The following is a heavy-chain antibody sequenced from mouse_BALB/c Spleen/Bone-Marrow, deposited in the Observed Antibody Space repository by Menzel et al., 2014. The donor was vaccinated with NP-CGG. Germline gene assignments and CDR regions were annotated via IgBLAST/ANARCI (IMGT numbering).Heavy chain of an antibody. Sequence: VQLQQSGAELARPGASVMMSCRASGYTFTTYTIHWVRQRPGQGLEWIGYINPSSGYTNYNQKFKDKATLTADKSSSTAYMQLSSLTSEDSAVYYCARRDDGYVFFDYWGQGTTLTVSS. J-gene: IGHJ2*01. CDR3: ARRDDGYVFFDY. CDR2: INPSSGYT. V-gene: IGHV1-4*01. D-gene: IGHD2-3*01. CDR1: GYTFTTYT.